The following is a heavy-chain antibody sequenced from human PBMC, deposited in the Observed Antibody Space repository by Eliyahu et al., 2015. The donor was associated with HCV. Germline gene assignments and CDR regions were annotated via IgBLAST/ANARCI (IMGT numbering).Heavy chain of an antibody. CDR2: IHYSGST. CDR1: GXSLTTYS. CDR3: ASGGGGIAVAGTGGWFDP. V-gene: IGHV4-59*01. J-gene: IGHJ5*02. Sequence: QVQLQESGPGLVKPSETLSLTCTVSGXSLTTYSWSWIRQPPGKGLEWIGYIHYSGSTNHNPPLKSRVTISVDTSKNQFSLNLTSVTAADTAVYYCASGGGGIAVAGTGGWFDPWGQGTLVTVSS. D-gene: IGHD6-19*01.